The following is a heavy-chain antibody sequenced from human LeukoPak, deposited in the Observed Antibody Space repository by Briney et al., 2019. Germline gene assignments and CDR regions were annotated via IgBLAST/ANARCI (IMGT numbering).Heavy chain of an antibody. D-gene: IGHD2-15*01. J-gene: IGHJ4*02. Sequence: GGSLRLSCAASGFTFSDYYMSWIRQAPGKGLEWVSYISSASSYTNYADSVKGRFTISRDNAKNSLYLQMSSLRGEDTAVYYCARGRYCSGGRCYSDFDYWGQGTLVTVSS. CDR2: ISSASSYT. CDR3: ARGRYCSGGRCYSDFDY. V-gene: IGHV3-11*06. CDR1: GFTFSDYY.